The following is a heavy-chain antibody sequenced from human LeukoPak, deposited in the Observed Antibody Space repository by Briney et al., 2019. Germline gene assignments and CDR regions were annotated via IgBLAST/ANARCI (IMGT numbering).Heavy chain of an antibody. V-gene: IGHV4-59*08. CDR1: GGSISSYY. CDR3: ARPAGWSYDAFDI. J-gene: IGHJ3*02. Sequence: PSETLSLTCTVSGGSISSYYWSWIRQPPGKGLEWIGYIYYSGSTNYNPSLKSRVTISVATSKNQFSLKLSSVTAADTAVYYCARPAGWSYDAFDIWGQGTMVTVSS. CDR2: IYYSGST. D-gene: IGHD3-10*01.